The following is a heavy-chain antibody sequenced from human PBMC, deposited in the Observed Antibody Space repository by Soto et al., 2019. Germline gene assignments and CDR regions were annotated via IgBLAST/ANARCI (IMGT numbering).Heavy chain of an antibody. J-gene: IGHJ4*02. CDR3: ARGSFHSGYDHYDY. V-gene: IGHV4-59*01. D-gene: IGHD5-12*01. Sequence: PSETLSLTCTVSGGSISSYYWSWIRQPPGKGLEWIGYIYYSGSTNYNPSLKSRVTISVDTSKNQFSLKLRSVTAADTAVYYCARGSFHSGYDHYDYWGQGTLVTVSS. CDR2: IYYSGST. CDR1: GGSISSYY.